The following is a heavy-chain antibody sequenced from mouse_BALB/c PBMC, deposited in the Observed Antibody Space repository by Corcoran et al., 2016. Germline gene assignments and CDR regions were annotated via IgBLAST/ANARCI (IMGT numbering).Heavy chain of an antibody. D-gene: IGHD3-1*01. CDR1: GYPFTSYV. CDR3: ARISSGYVPAY. V-gene: IGHV1S136*01. J-gene: IGHJ3*01. Sequence: EVQLQQSGPELVKPGASVKMSCKASGYPFTSYVMHWVKQKPGQGLEWIGDINPYNDGTKYNEKFKGKATLTSDKSSSTAYMELSSLTSEDSAVYYCARISSGYVPAYWGQGTLVTVSA. CDR2: INPYNDGT.